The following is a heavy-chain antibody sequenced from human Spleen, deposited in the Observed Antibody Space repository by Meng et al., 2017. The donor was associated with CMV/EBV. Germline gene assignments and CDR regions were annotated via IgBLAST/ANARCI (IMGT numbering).Heavy chain of an antibody. V-gene: IGHV4-39*07. CDR2: SDFSGTT. D-gene: IGHD2-21*01. CDR1: GDSVSNNHYY. CDR3: ARDHIVSGQGIS. J-gene: IGHJ5*02. Sequence: QLQLKGSGPGLVKPSETLSLPCAVSGDSVSNNHYYWGWIRQPPGKGLEWIGSSDFSGTTRYNPSLMSRVTMSVDTSKNHFSLSLSSVTAADTAVYYCARDHIVSGQGISWGQGTLVTVSS.